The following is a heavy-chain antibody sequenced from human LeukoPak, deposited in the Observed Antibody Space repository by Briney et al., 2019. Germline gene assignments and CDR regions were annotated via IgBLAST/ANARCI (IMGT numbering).Heavy chain of an antibody. D-gene: IGHD6-13*01. J-gene: IGHJ4*02. V-gene: IGHV3-53*01. CDR3: AKDPSWSGYFDY. CDR1: EFSVGSNY. Sequence: GGSLRLSCAASEFSVGSNYMTWVRQAPGKGLEWVSLIYSGGSTYYADSVKGRFTISRDNSKNTQYLQMNSLRAEDTAVYYCAKDPSWSGYFDYWGQGTLVTVSS. CDR2: IYSGGST.